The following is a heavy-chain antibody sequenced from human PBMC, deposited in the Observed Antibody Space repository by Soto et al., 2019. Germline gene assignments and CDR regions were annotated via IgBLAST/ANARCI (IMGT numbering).Heavy chain of an antibody. J-gene: IGHJ4*02. V-gene: IGHV3-23*01. Sequence: EVQLLESGGGLVQPGGSLRLSSAASGFTFNNYAMTWVRQAPGKGLEWVSAISGGGDTTSYADSVKGRFTVSRDGSKNTLYLQMSSLSAEDTDLYYCAKGRGGSGSLTPRVDFWGQGTLVTVSS. CDR2: ISGGGDTT. CDR3: AKGRGGSGSLTPRVDF. D-gene: IGHD3-10*01. CDR1: GFTFNNYA.